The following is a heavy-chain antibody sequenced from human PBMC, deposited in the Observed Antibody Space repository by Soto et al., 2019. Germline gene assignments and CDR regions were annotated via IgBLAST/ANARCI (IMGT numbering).Heavy chain of an antibody. J-gene: IGHJ4*02. V-gene: IGHV1-18*01. CDR1: GYTFTSYG. CDR3: ATCKAKLLWFGELVL. CDR2: ISAYNGNT. Sequence: ASVKVSCKASGYTFTSYGISWVRQAPGQGLEWMGWISAYNGNTNYAQKLQGRVTMATDTSTSTAYMELRSLRSDDTAVYYCATCKAKLLWFGELVLWGQGTLVTVSS. D-gene: IGHD3-10*01.